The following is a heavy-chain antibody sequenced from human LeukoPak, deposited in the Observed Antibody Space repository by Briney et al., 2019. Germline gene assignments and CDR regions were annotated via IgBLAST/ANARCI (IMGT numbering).Heavy chain of an antibody. CDR2: IYHRGST. D-gene: IGHD6-6*01. Sequence: SGTLSLTCAVSNGSISSNNRWSWVRQPPGKGLEWIGEIYHRGSTNYNPSLKSRVTISVDTSKSQFSLKVSSVTAADTAVYYCARRGASSSEEYWGQGTLVIVSS. CDR3: ARRGASSSEEY. J-gene: IGHJ4*02. V-gene: IGHV4-4*02. CDR1: NGSISSNNR.